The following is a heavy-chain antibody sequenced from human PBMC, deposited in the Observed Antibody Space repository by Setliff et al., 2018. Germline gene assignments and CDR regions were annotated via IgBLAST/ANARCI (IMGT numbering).Heavy chain of an antibody. D-gene: IGHD3-16*01. CDR2: IYYNGNT. CDR1: GDSISSSTYH. CDR3: ARVRVVQGYYEFDY. V-gene: IGHV4-39*07. J-gene: IGHJ4*02. Sequence: LSLTCTVSGDSISSSTYHWGWIRQSPGKGLEWIGNIYYNGNTNKNPSLKSRVTISVDTSRDQFSLRLSSVTAADTAMYYCARVRVVQGYYEFDYWGQGTLVTGSS.